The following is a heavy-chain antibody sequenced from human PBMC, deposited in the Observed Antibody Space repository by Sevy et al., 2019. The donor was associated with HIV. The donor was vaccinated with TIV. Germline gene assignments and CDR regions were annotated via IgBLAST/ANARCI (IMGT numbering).Heavy chain of an antibody. CDR1: GGSFSGYY. CDR3: ARGYIAARPIDY. CDR2: INHSGST. Sequence: SETLSLTCAVYGGSFSGYYWSWIRQPPGKGLEWIGEINHSGSTNYNPSFKSRVTISVATSKNQFSLRLSSVTAADTAVYYCARGYIAARPIDYWGQGTLVTVSS. J-gene: IGHJ4*02. V-gene: IGHV4-34*01. D-gene: IGHD6-6*01.